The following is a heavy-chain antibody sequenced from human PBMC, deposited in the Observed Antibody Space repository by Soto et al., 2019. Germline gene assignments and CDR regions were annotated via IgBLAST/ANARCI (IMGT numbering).Heavy chain of an antibody. CDR2: ISSGGTYI. Sequence: EVQVVESGGGLVQPGGSLRLSCSFTFSRYSMNWVRQAPGKGLEWVASISSGGTYIKYADSVNGRFTISRDNAKNSVSLQMNSLRVDDTAVYFCTRDQGGSYDSWFDPWGQGTLVTVSS. D-gene: IGHD1-26*01. CDR1: FTFSRYS. J-gene: IGHJ5*02. CDR3: TRDQGGSYDSWFDP. V-gene: IGHV3-21*01.